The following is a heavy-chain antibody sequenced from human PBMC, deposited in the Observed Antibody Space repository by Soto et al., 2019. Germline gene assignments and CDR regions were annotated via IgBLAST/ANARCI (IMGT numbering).Heavy chain of an antibody. CDR2: INPNSGGT. CDR3: ARDGGYCSGGSCYPEDYFDY. CDR1: GYTFTGYY. D-gene: IGHD2-15*01. Sequence: QVQLVQSGAEVKKPGASVKVSCKASGYTFTGYYMHWVRQAPGQGLEWMGWINPNSGGTNYAQKFKGWVTMTRDTSISTAYMELSRLRSDDTAVYYCARDGGYCSGGSCYPEDYFDYWGQGTLVTVSS. V-gene: IGHV1-2*04. J-gene: IGHJ4*02.